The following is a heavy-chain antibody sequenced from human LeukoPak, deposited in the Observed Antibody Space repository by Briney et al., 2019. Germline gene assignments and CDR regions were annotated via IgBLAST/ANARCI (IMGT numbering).Heavy chain of an antibody. CDR1: GFTFSSYS. D-gene: IGHD3-22*01. CDR3: AKALRPQYYYDSSGSNAFDI. J-gene: IGHJ3*02. CDR2: ISRSSSYI. V-gene: IGHV3-21*01. Sequence: GGSLRLSCAASGFTFSSYSMNWVRQAPGKGLEWVSSISRSSSYIYYADSVKGRFTISRDNAKNSLYLQMNSLRAEDTAVYYCAKALRPQYYYDSSGSNAFDIWGQGTMVTVSS.